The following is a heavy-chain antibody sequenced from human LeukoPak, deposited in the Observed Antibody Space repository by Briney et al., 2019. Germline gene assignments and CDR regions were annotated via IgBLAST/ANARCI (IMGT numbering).Heavy chain of an antibody. CDR1: GFTFSKYW. J-gene: IGHJ4*02. V-gene: IGHV3-74*01. CDR3: VRGHYWDY. CDR2: INTDGTVT. Sequence: GGSLRLSCAASGFTFSKYWMLWVRQAPGKGLESVSRINTDGTVTTYADSVKGRFTVSRDNADNTMFLQMNSVRDEDTAVYYCVRGHYWDYTSEGTLVTVSS.